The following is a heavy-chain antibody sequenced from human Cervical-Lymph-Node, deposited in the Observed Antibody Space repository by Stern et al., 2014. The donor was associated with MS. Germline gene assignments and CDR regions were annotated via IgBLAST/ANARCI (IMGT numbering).Heavy chain of an antibody. CDR1: GGSIRSYS. CDR3: ARSARAIVLVPASHNYFDP. D-gene: IGHD2-2*01. V-gene: IGHV4-59*08. J-gene: IGHJ5*02. CDR2: IYYTGST. Sequence: QVQLVQSGPGLVKPSETLSLTCSVSGGSIRSYSWTWIRQPPGKGLEWIGHIYYTGSTNYNPSLKSRVAMSADTSKNQISLQLPSVTAEDTAVYYCARSARAIVLVPASHNYFDPWGQGTLVTVSS.